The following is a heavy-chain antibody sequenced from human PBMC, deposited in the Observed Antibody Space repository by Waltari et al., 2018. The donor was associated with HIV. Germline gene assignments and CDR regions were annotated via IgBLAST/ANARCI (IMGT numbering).Heavy chain of an antibody. CDR3: TRALAY. V-gene: IGHV3-73*01. D-gene: IGHD3-16*01. CDR1: GFTFSASA. J-gene: IGHJ4*02. CDR2: IRSRGNRYAT. Sequence: EVQLVESGGGLVQPGGSLRVSCAAYGFTFSASAIHCVRQASGKGLEWVGRIRSRGNRYATAYGASVKGRFTVSRDDSKNTAYLQMNNLKTEDTAVYYCTRALAYWGQGTLVTVSP.